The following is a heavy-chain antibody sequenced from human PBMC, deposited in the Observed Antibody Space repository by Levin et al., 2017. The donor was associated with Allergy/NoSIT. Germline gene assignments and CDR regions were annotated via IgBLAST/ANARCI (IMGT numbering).Heavy chain of an antibody. V-gene: IGHV2-5*02. CDR3: AQRPPGGYNGNNNWFDP. CDR2: IYWDDDK. CDR1: GFSLRSSGMG. D-gene: IGHD1/OR15-1a*01. J-gene: IGHJ5*02. Sequence: NESGPTLVKPTQTLTLTCTFSGFSLRSSGMGVGWIRQPPGKALEWLALIYWDDDKRYNPSLKSRITITKDTSKNQVVLTMTNMNPVDTATYYCAQRPPGGYNGNNNWFDPWGQGTLVIVSS.